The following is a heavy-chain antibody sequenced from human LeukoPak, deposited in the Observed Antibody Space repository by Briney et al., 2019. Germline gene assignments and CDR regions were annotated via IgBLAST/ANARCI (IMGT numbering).Heavy chain of an antibody. J-gene: IGHJ6*02. V-gene: IGHV3-30*18. CDR3: AKVSRYCSSTSCWTNYYYYGMDV. CDR1: GFTFSSDS. D-gene: IGHD2-2*01. Sequence: GGSLRLSCAASGFTFSSDSMNWVRQAPGKGLEWVAVISYDGSNKYYADSVKGRFTISRDNSKNTLYLQMNSLRAEDTAVYYCAKVSRYCSSTSCWTNYYYYGMDVWGQGTTVTVSS. CDR2: ISYDGSNK.